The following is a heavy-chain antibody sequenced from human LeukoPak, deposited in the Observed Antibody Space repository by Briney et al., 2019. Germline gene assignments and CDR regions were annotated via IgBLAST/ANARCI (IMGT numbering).Heavy chain of an antibody. Sequence: KPPESPSPTCPLPGGSLIGFYWAWTRPPPREGLGWIWKIHYSGSTAYNASLRSRVTISVDTSKNQYSLKLSSVTAADTAVYYCARVRSGSYYRGIFDYWGQGTLVTVSS. V-gene: IGHV4-59*01. CDR1: GGSLIGFY. D-gene: IGHD3-10*01. CDR3: ARVRSGSYYRGIFDY. J-gene: IGHJ4*02. CDR2: IHYSGST.